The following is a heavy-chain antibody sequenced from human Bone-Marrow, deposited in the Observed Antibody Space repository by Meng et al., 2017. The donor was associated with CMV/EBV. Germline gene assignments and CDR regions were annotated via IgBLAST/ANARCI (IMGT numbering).Heavy chain of an antibody. D-gene: IGHD6-19*01. CDR2: ISYDGSNK. J-gene: IGHJ4*02. CDR1: GFTFSSYA. CDR3: ARAAYSSGWPLLDC. Sequence: GGSLRLSCAASGFTFSSYAMHWVRQAPGKGLEWVAVISYDGSNKYYADSVKGRFTISRDNSKNTLYLQMNSLRAEDTAVYYCARAAYSSGWPLLDCWGQGTLVTVSS. V-gene: IGHV3-30-3*01.